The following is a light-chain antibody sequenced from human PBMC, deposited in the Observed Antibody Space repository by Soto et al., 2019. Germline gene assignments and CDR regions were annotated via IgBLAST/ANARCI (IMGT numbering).Light chain of an antibody. J-gene: IGLJ1*01. CDR3: SSYTTSRAYV. CDR1: SSDVGGYKY. CDR2: DVS. Sequence: QSVLTQPRSVSGSPGQSVTISCTGTSSDVGGYKYVSWYQQHPGKVPNLIIYDVSERPSGVPDRFSGSKSGNTASLSISGLQAEDEADYYCSSYTTSRAYVFGIGTKLTVL. V-gene: IGLV2-11*01.